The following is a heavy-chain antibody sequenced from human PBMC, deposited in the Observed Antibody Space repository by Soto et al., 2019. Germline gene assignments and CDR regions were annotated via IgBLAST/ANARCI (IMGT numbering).Heavy chain of an antibody. V-gene: IGHV5-51*01. CDR2: IYPGDSDT. CDR1: GYSFAIYW. D-gene: IGHD3-10*01. Sequence: GESLKISCNGSGYSFAIYWIALVLQMPGKGLDWMGIIYPGDSDTRYSPSFQGQVTIFADKASSSAYLQWSSLKASDSAMYYCARPGTSGSAVRYYYSNGLDVWGQGTTVTVS. J-gene: IGHJ6*02. CDR3: ARPGTSGSAVRYYYSNGLDV.